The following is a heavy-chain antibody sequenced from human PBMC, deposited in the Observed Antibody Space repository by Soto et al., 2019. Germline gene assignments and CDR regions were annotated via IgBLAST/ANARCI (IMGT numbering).Heavy chain of an antibody. CDR2: IGTAGDT. J-gene: IGHJ6*02. Sequence: GGSLRLSCAASGFTFSSYDMHWVRQATGKGLEWVSAIGTAGDTYYPGSVKGRFTISRENAKNSLYLQINSLRAGDTAVYYCARGEYYYGSGRWYYYGMDVWGQGTTVTVSS. CDR1: GFTFSSYD. V-gene: IGHV3-13*04. CDR3: ARGEYYYGSGRWYYYGMDV. D-gene: IGHD3-10*01.